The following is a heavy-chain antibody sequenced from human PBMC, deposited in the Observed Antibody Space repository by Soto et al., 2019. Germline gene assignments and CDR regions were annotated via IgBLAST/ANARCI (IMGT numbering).Heavy chain of an antibody. CDR3: ARVHYYDSSGFYL. CDR2: ISSSGSTI. V-gene: IGHV3-48*03. J-gene: IGHJ4*02. Sequence: EVQLVESGGGLVQPGGSLRLSCAASGFTFSSYEMNWVRQAPGKGLEWVSYISSSGSTIYYGDSVKGRFTISRDNAKNSLYLQMNSLRAEDTATYYCARVHYYDSSGFYLWGQGTLVTVSS. CDR1: GFTFSSYE. D-gene: IGHD3-22*01.